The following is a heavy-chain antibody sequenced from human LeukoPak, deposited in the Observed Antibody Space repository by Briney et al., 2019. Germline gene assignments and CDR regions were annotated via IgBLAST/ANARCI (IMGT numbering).Heavy chain of an antibody. D-gene: IGHD2-2*01. V-gene: IGHV3-11*05. Sequence: GGSLRLSCAASGFTFSDYYMSWIRQAPGKGLEWVSYISSSSSYTNYADSVKGRFTISRDNAKNSLYLQMNSLRAEDTAVYYCSRVDIVVVPAAQAYFDYWGQGTLVTVSS. J-gene: IGHJ4*02. CDR2: ISSSSSYT. CDR3: SRVDIVVVPAAQAYFDY. CDR1: GFTFSDYY.